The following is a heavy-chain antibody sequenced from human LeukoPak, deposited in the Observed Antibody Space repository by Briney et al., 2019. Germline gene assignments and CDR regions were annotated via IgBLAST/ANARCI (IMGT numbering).Heavy chain of an antibody. CDR1: GGSISSYY. CDR2: IYYSGST. D-gene: IGHD6-13*01. Sequence: SETLSLTCTVSGGSISSYYWSWIRQPPGRGLEWIGYIYYSGSTYYNPSLKSRVTISVDTSKNQFSLKLSSVTAADTAVYYCARGNSSSWKRGRWFDPWGQGTLVTVSS. CDR3: ARGNSSSWKRGRWFDP. V-gene: IGHV4-59*06. J-gene: IGHJ5*02.